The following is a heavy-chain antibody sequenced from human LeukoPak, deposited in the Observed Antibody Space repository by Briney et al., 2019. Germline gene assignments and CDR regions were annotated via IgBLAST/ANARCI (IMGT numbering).Heavy chain of an antibody. J-gene: IGHJ4*02. V-gene: IGHV3-7*01. CDR1: GFTFSSYW. D-gene: IGHD6-19*01. CDR2: IKQDGREK. CDR3: ARGRKGKGATYSSGWYSGYYFDY. Sequence: GGSLRLSCAAPGFTFSSYWMSWVRQASGKGLEWVANIKQDGREKYYVDSVKGRFTISRDNAKSSLYLQMNSLRAEDTAVYYCARGRKGKGATYSSGWYSGYYFDYWGQGALVTVSS.